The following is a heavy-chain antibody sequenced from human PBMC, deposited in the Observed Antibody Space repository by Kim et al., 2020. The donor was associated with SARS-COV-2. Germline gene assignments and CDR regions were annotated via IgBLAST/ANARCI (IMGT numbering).Heavy chain of an antibody. CDR1: GFTFSSYA. V-gene: IGHV3-23*01. CDR2: ISGSGGST. D-gene: IGHD3-16*01. J-gene: IGHJ6*02. Sequence: GGSLRLSCAASGFTFSSYAMSWVRQAPGKGLEWVSAISGSGGSTYYADSVKGRFTISRDNSKNTLYLQMNSLRAEDTAVYYCAKDRGLFLGHGYYYYGMDVWGQGTTVTVSS. CDR3: AKDRGLFLGHGYYYYGMDV.